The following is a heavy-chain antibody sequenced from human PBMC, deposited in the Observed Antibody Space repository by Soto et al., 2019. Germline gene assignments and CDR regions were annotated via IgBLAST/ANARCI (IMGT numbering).Heavy chain of an antibody. CDR1: GYTFTSYA. Sequence: ASVKVSCKASGYTFTSYAMHWVRQAPGQRPEWMGWINAGNGNTKYSQKFQGRVTITRDTSASTAYMELSSLRSEDTAVYYCARVARYSALRPYYYGMDVWGQGTTVTVSS. CDR3: ARVARYSALRPYYYGMDV. D-gene: IGHD5-12*01. CDR2: INAGNGNT. J-gene: IGHJ6*02. V-gene: IGHV1-3*01.